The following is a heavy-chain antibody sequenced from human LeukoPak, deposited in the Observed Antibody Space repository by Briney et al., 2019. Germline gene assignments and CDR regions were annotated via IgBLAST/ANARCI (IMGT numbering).Heavy chain of an antibody. CDR2: ISQTGHYT. CDR1: GFPFSDYY. J-gene: IGHJ4*02. V-gene: IGHV3-11*06. Sequence: PGGSLRLSCAASGFPFSDYYMSWIRQAPGKGLEWVSYISQTGHYTDYADSVKGRFTISRDNAENSVYLQMNSLRVDDTAVYYCASRSDFWSGYWAFDNWGQGALVTVSS. CDR3: ASRSDFWSGYWAFDN. D-gene: IGHD3-3*01.